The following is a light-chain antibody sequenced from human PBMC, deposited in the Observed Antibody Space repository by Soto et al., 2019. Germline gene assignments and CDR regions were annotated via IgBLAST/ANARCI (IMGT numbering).Light chain of an antibody. J-gene: IGLJ1*01. V-gene: IGLV2-14*01. CDR3: SSYTGSGTLYV. CDR1: RSDVGGYNY. CDR2: EVS. Sequence: QSVLTQPASVSGSPGQSITISCTGTRSDVGGYNYVSWYQQHPGKAPKLMIFEVSNRPSGVSNRFSGSKSGNTASLTISGLQAEDEADYSCSSYTGSGTLYVFGTGTKLTVL.